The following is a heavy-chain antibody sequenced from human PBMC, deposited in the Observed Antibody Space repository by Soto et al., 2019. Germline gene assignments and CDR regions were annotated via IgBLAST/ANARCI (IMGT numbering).Heavy chain of an antibody. Sequence: QVQLVQSGAGVKKPGSSVKVSCKASGGTLSSYAISWVRQAPGQGLEWMGGIIPIFGTANYAQKFQGRVTITADESTSTAYMELSSLRSEDSAVYYCARGSIFGVVISYYGMDVWGQGTTVTVSS. CDR3: ARGSIFGVVISYYGMDV. CDR2: IIPIFGTA. D-gene: IGHD3-3*01. CDR1: GGTLSSYA. J-gene: IGHJ6*02. V-gene: IGHV1-69*01.